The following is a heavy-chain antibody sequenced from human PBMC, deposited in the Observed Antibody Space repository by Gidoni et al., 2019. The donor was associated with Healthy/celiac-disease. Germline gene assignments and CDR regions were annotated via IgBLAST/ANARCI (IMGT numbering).Heavy chain of an antibody. CDR2: IYYSGST. Sequence: QLQLQESGPGLVKPSETLSLTCTVSGGSISSSSYYWGWIRQPPGKGLEWIGSIYYSGSTYYNPSLKSRVTISVDTSKNQFSLKLSSVTAADTAVYYCARVITVWQWLVPTGYFDYWGQGTLVTVSS. CDR1: GGSISSSSYY. CDR3: ARVITVWQWLVPTGYFDY. V-gene: IGHV4-39*07. D-gene: IGHD6-19*01. J-gene: IGHJ4*02.